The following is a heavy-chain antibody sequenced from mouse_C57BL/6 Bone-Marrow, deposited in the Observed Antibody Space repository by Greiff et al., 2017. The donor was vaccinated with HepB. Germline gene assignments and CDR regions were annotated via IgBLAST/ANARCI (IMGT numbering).Heavy chain of an antibody. CDR2: ISDGGSYT. D-gene: IGHD1-1*01. CDR1: GFTFSSYA. J-gene: IGHJ4*01. Sequence: DVKLVESGGGLVKPGGSLKLSCAASGFTFSSYAMSWVRQTPEKRLEWVATISDGGSYTYYPDNVKGRFTISRDNAKNNLYLQMSHLKSEDTAMYYCARDRSHGSSYDYAMDYWGQGTSVTVSS. V-gene: IGHV5-4*01. CDR3: ARDRSHGSSYDYAMDY.